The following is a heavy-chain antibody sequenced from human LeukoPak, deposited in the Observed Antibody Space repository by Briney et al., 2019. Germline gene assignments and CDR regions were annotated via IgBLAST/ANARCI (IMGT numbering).Heavy chain of an antibody. CDR1: GFTFSSYG. J-gene: IGHJ6*04. D-gene: IGHD2-2*02. CDR2: IKSRTDGGTT. Sequence: PGGSLRLSCAASGFTFSSYGMHWVRQAPGKGLEWVGRIKSRTDGGTTDYAAPVKGRFIISRDDSKNTLYLQMNSLKTEDTAVYYCTTVYCSSTSCYSPRMDVWGKGTTVTVSS. V-gene: IGHV3-15*01. CDR3: TTVYCSSTSCYSPRMDV.